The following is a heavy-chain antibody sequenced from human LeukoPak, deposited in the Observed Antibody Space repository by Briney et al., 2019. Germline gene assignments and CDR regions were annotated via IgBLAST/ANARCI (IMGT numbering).Heavy chain of an antibody. V-gene: IGHV5-51*01. Sequence: GESLKISCKASGYSFTSYWIGWVRQMPGKGLEWMGIIYPGDSETRYSPSFQGQVTISADKSISTTYLHWSSLKASDTAMYYCAKPGGNFDSSGYYLPFAYWGQGTLVTVSP. CDR2: IYPGDSET. J-gene: IGHJ4*02. CDR3: AKPGGNFDSSGYYLPFAY. CDR1: GYSFTSYW. D-gene: IGHD3-22*01.